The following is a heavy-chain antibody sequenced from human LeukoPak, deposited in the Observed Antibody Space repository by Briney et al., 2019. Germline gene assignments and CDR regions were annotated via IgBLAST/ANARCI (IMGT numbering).Heavy chain of an antibody. CDR1: GFTFSSYG. CDR2: IRYDGSNK. CDR3: AKEYGYDYNYFYSMDV. Sequence: QPGGSLRLSCAASGFTFSSYGIHCVRQAPAKELEWVAFIRYDGSNKYHADSVKGRFTISRGNSKNTVYLQMNSLRAEDTAVYFCAKEYGYDYNYFYSMDVWGKGTTVTISS. D-gene: IGHD1-1*01. V-gene: IGHV3-30*02. J-gene: IGHJ6*03.